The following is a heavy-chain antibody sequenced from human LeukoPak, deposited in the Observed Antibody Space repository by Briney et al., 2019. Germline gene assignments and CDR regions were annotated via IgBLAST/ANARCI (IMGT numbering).Heavy chain of an antibody. CDR1: GFTVSSNY. J-gene: IGHJ4*02. D-gene: IGHD3/OR15-3a*01. Sequence: PGGSLRLSCAASGFTVSSNYMSWVRQAPGKGLEWVSVIYSGGSTYYADSVKGRFTISRDNSKNTLYLQMNSLRAEDTAVYYCARTGRSYNFDFDYWGQGTLVTVSS. CDR3: ARTGRSYNFDFDY. V-gene: IGHV3-53*01. CDR2: IYSGGST.